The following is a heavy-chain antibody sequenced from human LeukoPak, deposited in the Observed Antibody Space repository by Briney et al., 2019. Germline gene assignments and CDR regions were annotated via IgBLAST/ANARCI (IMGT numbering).Heavy chain of an antibody. V-gene: IGHV1-3*01. CDR2: ISAGNGNT. J-gene: IGHJ4*02. CDR3: ARDSGSGNNDY. CDR1: GGTFSSYS. D-gene: IGHD1-26*01. Sequence: ASLKVSCKASGGTFSSYSISWVRQAPGQGLEWMGWISAGNGNTKYSQNFQGRVTFISNTSATTAFMELSSLRSEDAAVYYCARDSGSGNNDYWGQGTLVTVSS.